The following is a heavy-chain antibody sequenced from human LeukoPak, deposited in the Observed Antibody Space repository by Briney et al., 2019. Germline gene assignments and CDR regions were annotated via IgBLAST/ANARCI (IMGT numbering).Heavy chain of an antibody. J-gene: IGHJ4*02. D-gene: IGHD6-19*01. CDR2: ISYDGSNK. V-gene: IGHV3-30*04. CDR1: GFTFSSYA. Sequence: PGRSLRLSCAASGFTFSSYAMHWVRQAPGKGLEWVAVISYDGSNKYYADSVKGRFTISRDNSKNTLYLQMNSLRAEDTAVYYCARERDSGRYEYYFDYWGQGTLVTVSS. CDR3: ARERDSGRYEYYFDY.